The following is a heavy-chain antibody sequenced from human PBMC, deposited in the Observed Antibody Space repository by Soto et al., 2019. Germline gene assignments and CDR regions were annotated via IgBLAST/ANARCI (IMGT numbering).Heavy chain of an antibody. CDR3: ARGLTGTNPMDY. CDR1: GGSFSGYY. V-gene: IGHV4-34*01. Sequence: QVQLQQWGAGLLKPSETLSLTCAVYGGSFSGYYWSWIRQPPGKGLEWIGEINHSGSTNYNPSLKSRVTISVDTSKNQFSLKLSSVTAADTAVYYCARGLTGTNPMDYWGQGTXVTVSS. J-gene: IGHJ4*02. D-gene: IGHD1-7*01. CDR2: INHSGST.